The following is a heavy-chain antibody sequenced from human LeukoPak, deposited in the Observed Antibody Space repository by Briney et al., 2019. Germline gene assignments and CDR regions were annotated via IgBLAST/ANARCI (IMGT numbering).Heavy chain of an antibody. CDR2: INHSGST. CDR1: GGSISSSSYY. V-gene: IGHV4-39*07. J-gene: IGHJ4*02. Sequence: SETLSLTCTVSGGSISSSSYYWGWIRQPPGKGLEWIGEINHSGSTNYNPSLKSRVTILVDTSKNQFSLKLSSVTAADTAVYYCARSPSGYSDYWGQGTLVTVSS. D-gene: IGHD3-22*01. CDR3: ARSPSGYSDY.